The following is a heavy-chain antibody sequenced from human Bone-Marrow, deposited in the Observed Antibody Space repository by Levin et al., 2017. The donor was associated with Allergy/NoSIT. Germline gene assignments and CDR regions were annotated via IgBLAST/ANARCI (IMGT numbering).Heavy chain of an antibody. CDR3: ATHEIHLGESDAFDI. J-gene: IGHJ3*02. CDR2: IYPGDSDT. V-gene: IGHV5-51*01. CDR1: GYSFTSYW. Sequence: KAGGSLRLSCKGSGYSFTSYWIGWVRQMPGKGLEWMGIIYPGDSDTRYSPSFQGQVTISADKSISTAYLQWSSLKASDTAMYYCATHEIHLGESDAFDIWGQGTMVTVSS. D-gene: IGHD3-16*01.